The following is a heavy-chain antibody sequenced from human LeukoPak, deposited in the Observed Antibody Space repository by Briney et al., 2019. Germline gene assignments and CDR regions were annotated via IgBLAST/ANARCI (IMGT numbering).Heavy chain of an antibody. CDR3: ARGKITMVRGVYFDY. J-gene: IGHJ4*02. CDR1: GGSFSGYY. CDR2: INHSGST. D-gene: IGHD3-10*01. V-gene: IGHV4-34*01. Sequence: SETLSLTCAVYGGSFSGYYWGWIRQPPGKGWEWIGEINHSGSTNYNPSLKSRVTISVDTSKNQFSLKLSSVTAADTAVYYCARGKITMVRGVYFDYWGQGILVTVSS.